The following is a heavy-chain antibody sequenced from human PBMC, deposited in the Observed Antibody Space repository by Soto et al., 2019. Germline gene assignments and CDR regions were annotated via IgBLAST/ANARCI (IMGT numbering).Heavy chain of an antibody. Sequence: SLRLSCAASGFIFSSYWLHWVRQVPGKGLEWVSRVNGDGSTTTYADSVKGRFTISRDNAKDTVYLQMNSLRADDTAIYYCARGAKGQWLVDYWGQGTLVTVSS. CDR2: VNGDGSTT. J-gene: IGHJ4*02. D-gene: IGHD6-19*01. V-gene: IGHV3-74*01. CDR3: ARGAKGQWLVDY. CDR1: GFIFSSYW.